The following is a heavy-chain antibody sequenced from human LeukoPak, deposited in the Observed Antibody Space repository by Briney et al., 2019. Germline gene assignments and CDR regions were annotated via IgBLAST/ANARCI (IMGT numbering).Heavy chain of an antibody. Sequence: GRSLRLSCAASGFTFSSYGMHWVRQAPGKGLDWVAVIWYDGSNKYYADSVKGRFTISRDNSKNTLYLQMNSLRAEDTAVYYCAKDRLYGDSDYWGQGTLVTVSS. CDR1: GFTFSSYG. CDR2: IWYDGSNK. D-gene: IGHD4-17*01. CDR3: AKDRLYGDSDY. J-gene: IGHJ4*02. V-gene: IGHV3-33*06.